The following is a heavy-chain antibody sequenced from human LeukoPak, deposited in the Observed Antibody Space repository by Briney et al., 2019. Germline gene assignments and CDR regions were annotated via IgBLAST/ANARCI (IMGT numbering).Heavy chain of an antibody. D-gene: IGHD2-2*02. CDR3: ARRDLGYSSSTSCYTFDY. J-gene: IGHJ4*02. CDR2: IYPGDSDT. CDR1: GYSFTSYW. Sequence: GESLKISCKGSGYSFTSYWIGWVRQMPGKGLEWMGIIYPGDSDTRYSPSFQGQVTISADKSISTAYLQWSSLKASDTAMYYCARRDLGYSSSTSCYTFDYWGQGTLVTVPS. V-gene: IGHV5-51*01.